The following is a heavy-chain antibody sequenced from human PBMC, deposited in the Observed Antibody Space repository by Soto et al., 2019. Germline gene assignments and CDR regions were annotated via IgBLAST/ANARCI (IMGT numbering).Heavy chain of an antibody. CDR2: ISWDGSNR. V-gene: IGHV3-43D*04. Sequence: LRLSCAASGFTFDEYAMHWVRQPPGKGLEWVSLISWDGSNRYYADSVQGRFTISRDNSKYSLYLEMNSLRPEDTALYYCAKDISRGPTKNYDFWSGPDYWGQGTLVTVPQ. CDR3: AKDISRGPTKNYDFWSGPDY. D-gene: IGHD3-3*01. CDR1: GFTFDEYA. J-gene: IGHJ4*02.